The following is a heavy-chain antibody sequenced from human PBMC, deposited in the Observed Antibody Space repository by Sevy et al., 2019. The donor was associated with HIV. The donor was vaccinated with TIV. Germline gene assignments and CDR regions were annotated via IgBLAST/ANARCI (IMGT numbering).Heavy chain of an antibody. Sequence: GGSLRLSCAASGFTFSSYAMHWVRQAPGKGLEWVAVISYDGSNKYYADSVKGRFTISRDNSKNTLYLQMNSLRAEDTAVYYCARDQGVVVDSSAFDIWGQGTMVTVSS. CDR1: GFTFSSYA. J-gene: IGHJ3*02. CDR2: ISYDGSNK. D-gene: IGHD3-22*01. CDR3: ARDQGVVVDSSAFDI. V-gene: IGHV3-30-3*01.